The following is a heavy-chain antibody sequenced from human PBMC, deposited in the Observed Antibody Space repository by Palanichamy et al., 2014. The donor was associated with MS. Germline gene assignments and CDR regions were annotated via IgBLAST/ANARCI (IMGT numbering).Heavy chain of an antibody. CDR2: ITSSSTI. V-gene: IGHV3-48*02. D-gene: IGHD6-19*01. CDR1: GFTFSNYG. Sequence: EVQLVESGGGLVQPGGSLRLSCAAPGFTFSNYGMNWVRQAPGKGLEWVSHITSSSTIYYADSVKGRFTISRDNAKNSLYLQMNSLRDDDTAVYYCARDEALYSSGWYGAFDYWGQGTLVTVSS. J-gene: IGHJ4*02. CDR3: ARDEALYSSGWYGAFDY.